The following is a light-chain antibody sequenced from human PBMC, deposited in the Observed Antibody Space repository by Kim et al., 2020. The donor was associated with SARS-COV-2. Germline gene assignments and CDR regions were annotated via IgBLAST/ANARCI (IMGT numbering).Light chain of an antibody. Sequence: GQRVTISCSGSSSNVGLHFVNWYQQLPGTAPKVFIYNDNQRPSGVPDRFSGSRSGTSASLAISGHQSEDEADYYCATWDVSLNGWVFGGGTQLTVL. J-gene: IGLJ3*02. CDR2: NDN. V-gene: IGLV1-44*01. CDR3: ATWDVSLNGWV. CDR1: SSNVGLHF.